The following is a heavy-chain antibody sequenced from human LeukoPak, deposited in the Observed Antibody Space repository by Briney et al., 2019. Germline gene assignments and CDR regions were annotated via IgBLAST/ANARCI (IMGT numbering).Heavy chain of an antibody. J-gene: IGHJ4*02. Sequence: PGGSLRLSCAASGFTFSSYAMSWVRQAPGKGLEWVSAISGSGGSTYYADSVKGRFTISRDNSKNTLYLQMNSLRAEDTAVYYCAKGRRIVGATSYFDYWGQGTLVTVSS. V-gene: IGHV3-23*01. CDR3: AKGRRIVGATSYFDY. D-gene: IGHD1-26*01. CDR1: GFTFSSYA. CDR2: ISGSGGST.